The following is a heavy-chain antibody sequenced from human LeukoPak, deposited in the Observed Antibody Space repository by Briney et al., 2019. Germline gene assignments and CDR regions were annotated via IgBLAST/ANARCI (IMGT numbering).Heavy chain of an antibody. CDR2: IYYSGST. V-gene: IGHV4-59*01. J-gene: IGHJ4*02. Sequence: SETLSLTCTVSGGSISSYYWSWIRQPPGKGLEWIGYIYYSGSTNYNPSLNSRVTISVDTSKNQFSLKLSSVTAADTAVYYCARYLDYGDLYYFDYWGQGTLVTVSS. CDR3: ARYLDYGDLYYFDY. CDR1: GGSISSYY. D-gene: IGHD4-17*01.